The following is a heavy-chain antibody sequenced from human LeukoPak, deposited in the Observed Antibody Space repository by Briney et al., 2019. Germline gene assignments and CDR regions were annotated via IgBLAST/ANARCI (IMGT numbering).Heavy chain of an antibody. CDR2: INPNSGDR. J-gene: IGHJ2*01. CDR3: ARDKNRAVRPGYWYFDL. D-gene: IGHD6-6*01. CDR1: GYTFTGNY. Sequence: GASVKVSCKASGYTFTGNYMHWVRQAPGQGLEWVGWINPNSGDRSYAQTFQGRVTMTRDTSISTAYMELSSLRSDDTAVYYCARDKNRAVRPGYWYFDLWGRGTQVTVSS. V-gene: IGHV1-2*02.